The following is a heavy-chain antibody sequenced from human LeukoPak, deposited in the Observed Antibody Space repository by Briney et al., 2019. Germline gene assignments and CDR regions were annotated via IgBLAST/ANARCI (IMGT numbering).Heavy chain of an antibody. J-gene: IGHJ6*02. CDR3: ARGVAAEPYYYYGTDV. V-gene: IGHV3-21*01. D-gene: IGHD2-15*01. Sequence: GGSLRLSCAASGFTFSSYSMNWVRQAPGKGLEWVSSISSSSSYIYYADSLKGRFTISRDNAKNSLYLQMNSLRAEDTAVYYCARGVAAEPYYYYGTDVWGQGTTVTVSS. CDR1: GFTFSSYS. CDR2: ISSSSSYI.